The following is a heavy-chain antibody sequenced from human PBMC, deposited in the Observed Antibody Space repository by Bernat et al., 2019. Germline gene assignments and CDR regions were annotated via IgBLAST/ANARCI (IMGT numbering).Heavy chain of an antibody. CDR3: ARNKGAGSAQYGGMDV. V-gene: IGHV4-39*01. D-gene: IGHD3-10*01. CDR1: GGPISSGAYH. Sequence: QLQLQASGPGLVKPSETLSLTCTVSGGPISSGAYHWGWVRLPPGNGLDWIASIHYPGATYSSPSLKSRLTISVDTSQNDFSLRLALVTAADTAVYYCARNKGAGSAQYGGMDVWGRGTRVTVSS. J-gene: IGHJ6*02. CDR2: IHYPGAT.